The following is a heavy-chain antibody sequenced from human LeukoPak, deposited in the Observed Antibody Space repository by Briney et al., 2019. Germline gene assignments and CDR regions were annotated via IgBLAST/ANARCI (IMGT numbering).Heavy chain of an antibody. CDR2: ISYDGSNK. D-gene: IGHD1-14*01. Sequence: PGGSLRLSCVASGFTFSDFAMSWVRQAPGRGLEWVAVISYDGSNKYYADSVKGRFTISRDNSKNTLYLQMNSLRVEDTAVYYCAKDALLTPDSYFDYWGQGTLVTVSS. V-gene: IGHV3-30*18. CDR1: GFTFSDFA. J-gene: IGHJ4*02. CDR3: AKDALLTPDSYFDY.